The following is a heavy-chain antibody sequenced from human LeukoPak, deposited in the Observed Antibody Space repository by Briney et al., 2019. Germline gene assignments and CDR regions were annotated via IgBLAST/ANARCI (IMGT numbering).Heavy chain of an antibody. CDR1: GFTFSSYA. J-gene: IGHJ4*02. D-gene: IGHD3-3*01. CDR2: ISGSGGST. V-gene: IGHV3-23*01. Sequence: GGSLRLSCAASGFTFSSYAMSWVRQAPGKGLEWVSAISGSGGSTYYADSVKGRFTISRDNSKNTLYLQMNSLRAEDTAVYYCAKDELDFWSGYYTGDFDYWGQGTLVTVSS. CDR3: AKDELDFWSGYYTGDFDY.